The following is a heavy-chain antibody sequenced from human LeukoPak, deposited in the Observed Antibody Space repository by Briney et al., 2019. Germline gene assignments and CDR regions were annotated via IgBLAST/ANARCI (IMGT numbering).Heavy chain of an antibody. Sequence: GGSLRLSCAASGFTFSNYALSWIRQAPGKGLEWVSAINPSGGSTYYADSVKGRFTISRDNSMNTLYLQMNSLRAEDTAVYYCAKRLPHLTAADSWGXGXLVTVSS. CDR3: AKRLPHLTAADS. CDR2: INPSGGST. CDR1: GFTFSNYA. J-gene: IGHJ1*01. D-gene: IGHD6-13*01. V-gene: IGHV3-23*01.